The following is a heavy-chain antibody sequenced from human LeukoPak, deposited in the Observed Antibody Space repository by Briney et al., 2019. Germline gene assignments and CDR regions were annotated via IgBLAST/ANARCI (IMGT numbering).Heavy chain of an antibody. CDR1: GGTFRSYA. Sequence: SVKVSCKASGGTFRSYAISWVRQAPGQGLEWMGGIIPIFGTANYAQKFQGRVTITADESTSTAYMELSSLRSEDTAAYYCARNYCSSTSCPGPDYYYYMDVWGKGTTVTVSS. J-gene: IGHJ6*03. D-gene: IGHD2-2*01. CDR2: IIPIFGTA. V-gene: IGHV1-69*01. CDR3: ARNYCSSTSCPGPDYYYYMDV.